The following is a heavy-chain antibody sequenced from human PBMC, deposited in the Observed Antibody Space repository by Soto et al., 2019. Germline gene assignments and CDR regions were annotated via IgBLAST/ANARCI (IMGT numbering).Heavy chain of an antibody. CDR2: INPSGGST. V-gene: IGHV1-46*03. Sequence: ASVKVSCKASGYTFTSYYMHWVRQAPGQGLEWMGIINPSGGSTSYAQKFQDRVTMTRDTSTSTVYMELSSLRSEDTAVYYCARARDIVVVVAADFDDWGQGTLVTVSS. J-gene: IGHJ4*02. CDR1: GYTFTSYY. CDR3: ARARDIVVVVAADFDD. D-gene: IGHD2-15*01.